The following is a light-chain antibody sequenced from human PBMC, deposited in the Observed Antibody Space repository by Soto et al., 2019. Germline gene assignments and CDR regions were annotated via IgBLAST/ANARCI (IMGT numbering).Light chain of an antibody. CDR1: SSNIGSNY. J-gene: IGLJ2*01. CDR3: CPRYDSMMGVV. V-gene: IGLV1-47*01. CDR2: RSD. Sequence: QSVLTQPPSTSGTPGQRVTISCSGSSSNIGSNYVYWCQQFPARAAKLLMYRSDQRPTGVPHRFSGATSCASSALAVSALLYADEDADYCCPRYDSMMGVVFGGGTKLTVL.